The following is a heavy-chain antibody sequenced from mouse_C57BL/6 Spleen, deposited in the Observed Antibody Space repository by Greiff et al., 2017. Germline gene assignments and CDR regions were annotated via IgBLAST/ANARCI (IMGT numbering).Heavy chain of an antibody. CDR2: ISSGGSYT. D-gene: IGHD2-4*01. Sequence: EVKLVESGGDLVKPGGSLKLSCAASGFTFSSYGMSWVRQTPDKRLEWVATISSGGSYTDYPDSVKGRFTISRDNAKNTLYLQMSSLKSEDTAMYYCARHRDYSYAMDYWGQGTSVTVSS. J-gene: IGHJ4*01. CDR1: GFTFSSYG. V-gene: IGHV5-6*01. CDR3: ARHRDYSYAMDY.